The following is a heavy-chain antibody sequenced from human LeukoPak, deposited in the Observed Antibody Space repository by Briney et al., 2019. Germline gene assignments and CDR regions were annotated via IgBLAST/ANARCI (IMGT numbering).Heavy chain of an antibody. CDR3: ARDAPGIAVATTD. D-gene: IGHD6-19*01. J-gene: IGHJ4*02. CDR2: IKPDGSEQ. CDR1: GFTFSTYW. V-gene: IGHV3-7*01. Sequence: GGSLRLSCAVSGFTFSTYWMHWVRQAPGKGLEWVATIKPDGSEQNYVDSVKGRFTISRDSVKDSLYLQMNSLRAEDTAVYYCARDAPGIAVATTDWGQGTLVIVSS.